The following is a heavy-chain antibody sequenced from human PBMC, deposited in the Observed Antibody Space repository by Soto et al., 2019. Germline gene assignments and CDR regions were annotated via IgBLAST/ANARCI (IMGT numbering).Heavy chain of an antibody. J-gene: IGHJ6*02. D-gene: IGHD3-22*01. CDR1: GGSFIYYQ. CDR2: INHRGST. CDR3: ARGFDSYFYGLDV. Sequence: PSETLSLTCAVSGGSFIYYQWSWIRQPPGKGLERIGEINHRGSTNYNPSLQSRATISVERSKNQFSLNLISVTAADTAVYYCARGFDSYFYGLDVWGQGTTVTVSS. V-gene: IGHV4-34*01.